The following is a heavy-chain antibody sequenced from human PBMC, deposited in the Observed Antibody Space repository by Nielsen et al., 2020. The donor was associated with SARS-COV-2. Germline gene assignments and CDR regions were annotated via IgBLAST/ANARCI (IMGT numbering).Heavy chain of an antibody. CDR1: GGSFSGYY. CDR2: INHSGST. J-gene: IGHJ6*02. CDR3: ARANLGYCSTTSCSAPLGLDV. V-gene: IGHV4-34*01. Sequence: SETLSLTCAVYGGSFSGYYWSWIRQPPGKGLEWIGEINHSGSTNYNPSLKSRVTISVDTSKNQFSLKLSSVTAADTAVYYCARANLGYCSTTSCSAPLGLDVWGQGTTVTVSS. D-gene: IGHD2-2*01.